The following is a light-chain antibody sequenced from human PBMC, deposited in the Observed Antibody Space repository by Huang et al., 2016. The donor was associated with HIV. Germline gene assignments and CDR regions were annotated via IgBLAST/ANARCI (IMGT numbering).Light chain of an antibody. Sequence: DIQMTQSPSTLSAFVGDRLTTTCRASQNISSWLAWYQQKPGKAPRLLIYEISSLESRGPSRFSGSGSGTEFTLTISSLQPDDIGTYYCQYGETFGQGSKVEVK. CDR1: QNISSW. V-gene: IGKV1-5*03. J-gene: IGKJ1*01. CDR3: QYGET. CDR2: EIS.